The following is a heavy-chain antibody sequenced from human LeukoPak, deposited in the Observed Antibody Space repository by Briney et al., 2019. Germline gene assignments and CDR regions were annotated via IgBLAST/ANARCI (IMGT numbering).Heavy chain of an antibody. CDR2: IYYSGST. D-gene: IGHD2-2*01. CDR3: ARAKRVVPAAHNWFDP. Sequence: SETLSLTCTVSGGSISSSSYYWSWIRQPPGKGLEWIGSIYYSGSTYYNPSLKSRVTISVDTSKNQFSLKLSSVTAADTAVYYCARAKRVVPAAHNWFDPWGQGTLVTVSS. V-gene: IGHV4-39*07. CDR1: GGSISSSSYY. J-gene: IGHJ5*02.